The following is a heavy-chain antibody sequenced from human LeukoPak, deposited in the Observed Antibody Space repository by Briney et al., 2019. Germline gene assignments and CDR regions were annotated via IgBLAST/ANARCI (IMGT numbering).Heavy chain of an antibody. D-gene: IGHD6-6*01. Sequence: ASVKVSCKASGYTFTDYYIHWVRQAPGQGLEWMGWINPNSRGTNYAQKFQGRVTMTRDMSTTTAYMKLTRLRSDDTAVYYCARGLVGGFDSWGLGTLVTLSS. V-gene: IGHV1-2*02. CDR1: GYTFTDYY. CDR3: ARGLVGGFDS. J-gene: IGHJ4*02. CDR2: INPNSRGT.